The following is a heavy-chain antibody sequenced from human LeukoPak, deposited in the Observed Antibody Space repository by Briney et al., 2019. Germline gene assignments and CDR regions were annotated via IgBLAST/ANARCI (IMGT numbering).Heavy chain of an antibody. CDR3: ARGGYDLDY. CDR1: GYSFTDYY. D-gene: IGHD3-22*01. J-gene: IGHJ4*02. CDR2: INPFSGGT. Sequence: ASLQVSCKASGYSFTDYYIHWVRQAPGQGLEWMGWINPFSGGTKYAQKFQGWVTMTRDTSISTAYMELSRLTADDTAVYYCARGGYDLDYWGQGTLVTVSS. V-gene: IGHV1-2*04.